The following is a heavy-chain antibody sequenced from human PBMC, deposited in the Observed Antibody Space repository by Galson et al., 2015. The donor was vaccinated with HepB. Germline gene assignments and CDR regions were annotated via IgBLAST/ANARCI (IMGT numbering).Heavy chain of an antibody. CDR3: ARDDYGGNSGPLDY. D-gene: IGHD4-23*01. CDR2: ISYDGSNK. CDR1: GFTFSSYA. Sequence: SLRLSCAASGFTFSSYAMHWVRQAPGKGLEWVAVISYDGSNKYYADSVKGRFTISRDNSKNTLYLQMNSLRAEDTAVYYCARDDYGGNSGPLDYWGQGTLVTVSS. J-gene: IGHJ4*02. V-gene: IGHV3-30-3*01.